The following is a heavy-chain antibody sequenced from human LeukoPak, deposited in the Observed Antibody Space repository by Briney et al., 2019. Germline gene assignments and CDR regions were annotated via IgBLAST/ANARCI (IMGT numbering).Heavy chain of an antibody. CDR3: ARAYSSSWYFNWFDP. CDR2: INHSGST. J-gene: IGHJ5*02. D-gene: IGHD6-13*01. V-gene: IGHV4-34*01. Sequence: SETLSLTCAVYGGSFSGYYWSWIRQPPGKGLEWIGEINHSGSTNYNPSLKSRVTISVDTSKNQFSLKLSSVTAADTAVYYCARAYSSSWYFNWFDPWGQGTLVTVSS. CDR1: GGSFSGYY.